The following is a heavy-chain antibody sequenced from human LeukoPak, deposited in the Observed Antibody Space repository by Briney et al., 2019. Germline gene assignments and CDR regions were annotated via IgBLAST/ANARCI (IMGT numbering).Heavy chain of an antibody. J-gene: IGHJ3*02. CDR2: ISYDGSNK. D-gene: IGHD6-13*01. V-gene: IGHV3-30*18. CDR3: AKDRSSSWYTGLFDI. CDR1: GFTFSSYG. Sequence: GGSLRLSCAASGFTFSSYGMHWVRQAPGKGLEWVAVISYDGSNKYYADSVKGRFTISRDNSKNTLYLQMNSLRAEDTAVYYCAKDRSSSWYTGLFDIWGQGTMVTVSS.